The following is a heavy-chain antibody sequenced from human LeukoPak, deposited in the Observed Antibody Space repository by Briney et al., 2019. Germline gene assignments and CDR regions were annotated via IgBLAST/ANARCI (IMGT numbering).Heavy chain of an antibody. CDR3: ARIYVWGSYGFDY. Sequence: EALSLTCAVYGGSFSGYYWSWIRQPPGKGLEWIGEINHSGSTNYNPSLKSRVTISVDTSKNQFSLKLSSVTAADTAVYYCARIYVWGSYGFDYWGQGTLVTVSS. D-gene: IGHD3-16*01. J-gene: IGHJ4*02. V-gene: IGHV4-34*01. CDR1: GGSFSGYY. CDR2: INHSGST.